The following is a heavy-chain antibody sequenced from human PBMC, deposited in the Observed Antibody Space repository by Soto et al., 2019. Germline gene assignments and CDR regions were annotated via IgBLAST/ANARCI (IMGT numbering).Heavy chain of an antibody. D-gene: IGHD3-22*01. CDR3: AGDSSGYYSPHFDY. CDR2: IIPIFGTA. CDR1: GGTFSSYA. J-gene: IGHJ4*02. V-gene: IGHV1-69*06. Sequence: SVKVSCKASGGTFSSYAISWVRQAPGQGLEWMGGIIPIFGTAIYAQKFQGRVTMTEDTSTDTAYMELSSLRSEDTAVYYCAGDSSGYYSPHFDYWGQGTLVTVSS.